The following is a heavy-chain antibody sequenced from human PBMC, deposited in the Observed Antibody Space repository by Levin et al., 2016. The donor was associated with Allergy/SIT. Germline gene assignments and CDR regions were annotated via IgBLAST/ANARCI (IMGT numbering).Heavy chain of an antibody. V-gene: IGHV4-59*01. D-gene: IGHD1-7*01. Sequence: SETLSLTCTVSGGSISSYYWSWIRQPPGKGLEWIGYIYYSGSTNYNPSLKSRVTISVDTSKNQFSLKLSSVTAADTAVYYCARDSVHMGTSYYYYYGMDVWGQGTTVTVSS. CDR1: GGSISSYY. J-gene: IGHJ6*02. CDR3: ARDSVHMGTSYYYYYGMDV. CDR2: IYYSGST.